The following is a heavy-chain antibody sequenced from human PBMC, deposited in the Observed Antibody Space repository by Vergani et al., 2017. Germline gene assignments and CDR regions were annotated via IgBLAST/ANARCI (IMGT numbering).Heavy chain of an antibody. CDR1: GFTFSSYG. J-gene: IGHJ4*02. CDR2: IWYDGSNK. Sequence: QVQLVESGGGVVKPGRSLRLSCAASGFTFSSYGMHWVRQAPGKGLEWVAVIWYDGSNKYYADSVKGRFTISRDNSKNTLYLQMNSLRAEDTAVEYCARDGPAASKAFDYWGQGTLVTVSS. D-gene: IGHD2-2*01. V-gene: IGHV3-33*01. CDR3: ARDGPAASKAFDY.